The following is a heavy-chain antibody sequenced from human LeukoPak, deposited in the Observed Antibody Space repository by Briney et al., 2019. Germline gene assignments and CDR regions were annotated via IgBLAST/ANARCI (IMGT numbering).Heavy chain of an antibody. J-gene: IGHJ6*02. D-gene: IGHD1-26*01. CDR2: ISWNSGSI. CDR1: GFTFDDYA. CDR3: AKDMSVGATGYGLDV. V-gene: IGHV3-9*01. Sequence: PGGSLRLSCAASGFTFDDYAMHWVRQAPGKGLEWVSGISWNSGSIGYADSVKGRFTISRDNAENSLYLQMNSLRAEDTALYYCAKDMSVGATGYGLDVWGQGTTVTVSS.